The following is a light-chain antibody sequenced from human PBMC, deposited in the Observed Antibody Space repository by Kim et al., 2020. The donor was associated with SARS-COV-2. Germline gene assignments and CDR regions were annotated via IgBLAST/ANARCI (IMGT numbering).Light chain of an antibody. V-gene: IGLV3-21*04. CDR2: YDS. CDR3: QVFDSGVV. Sequence: SYELTQPPSVSVAPGKTARITCGGNNIGRKSVHWYQQKPGQAPVLVIYYDSDRPSRIPERFSGSNSGNTATLTISRVEAGDEADYYCQVFDSGVVFGVGT. J-gene: IGLJ2*01. CDR1: NIGRKS.